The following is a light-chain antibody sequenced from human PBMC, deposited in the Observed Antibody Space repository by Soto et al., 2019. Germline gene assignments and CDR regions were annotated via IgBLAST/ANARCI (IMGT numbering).Light chain of an antibody. Sequence: EIVLTQSPGTLSLSPGERATLSSRASQSVRSNYLAWYQQKPGQAPRLLIYGASSRATGIPDRFSGTGSGTDFTLTISRLEPEDSAVYYCQQYGGSPYTFGQGTKLEIK. CDR3: QQYGGSPYT. J-gene: IGKJ2*01. CDR2: GAS. V-gene: IGKV3-20*01. CDR1: QSVRSNY.